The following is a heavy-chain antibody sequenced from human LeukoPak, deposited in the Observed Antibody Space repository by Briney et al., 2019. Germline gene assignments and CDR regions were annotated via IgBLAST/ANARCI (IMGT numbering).Heavy chain of an antibody. CDR2: ISSSGSTI. CDR1: GFTFSDYY. Sequence: GVLRLSCAASGFTFSDYYMSWIRQAPGKGLEWVSYISSSGSTIYYADSVKGRFTISRDNAKNSLYLQMNSLRAEDTAVYYRASLLGYCSSTSCSTHDYWGQGTLVTVSS. V-gene: IGHV3-11*01. J-gene: IGHJ4*02. CDR3: ASLLGYCSSTSCSTHDY. D-gene: IGHD2-2*02.